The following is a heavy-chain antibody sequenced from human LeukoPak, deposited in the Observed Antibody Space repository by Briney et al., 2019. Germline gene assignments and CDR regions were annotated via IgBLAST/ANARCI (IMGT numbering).Heavy chain of an antibody. Sequence: AETLSLTCTASGSAIRSYYWNWIRQSPGKGLEWIGYIHYCESPNYNPSLKSRLTTSAGTSTNQFSLEQRSVAAADTAVYCCARGVGSSDPWGQGTLVTVSS. CDR3: ARGVGSSDP. J-gene: IGHJ5*02. CDR1: GSAIRSYY. CDR2: IHYCESP. V-gene: IGHV4-59*01. D-gene: IGHD6-6*01.